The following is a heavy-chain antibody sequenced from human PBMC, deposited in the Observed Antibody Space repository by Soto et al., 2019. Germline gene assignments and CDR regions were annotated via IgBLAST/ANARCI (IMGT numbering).Heavy chain of an antibody. Sequence: PGGSLRLSGAACGFTFSSYEMNWVRHAPWKGLDWVSYISSSGITIYYADSVKGRLNISRDNAKNSLYLQMNSLRAEDTAVYYCGRVGYDSSGYPLGCFDYLGQRTLVTFSS. CDR2: ISSSGITI. D-gene: IGHD3-22*01. CDR3: GRVGYDSSGYPLGCFDY. V-gene: IGHV3-48*03. J-gene: IGHJ4*02. CDR1: GFTFSSYE.